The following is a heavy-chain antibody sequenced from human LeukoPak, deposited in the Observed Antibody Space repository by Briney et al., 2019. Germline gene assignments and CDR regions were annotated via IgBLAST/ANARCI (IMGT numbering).Heavy chain of an antibody. Sequence: GGSLRLSCVASGFTFSSYWMHWVRQAPGKGLVWVSRINSDGSSTSYADSVKGRFTISRDNAKNTLYLQMNSLRAEDTAVYYCARDPMYYDILTGYLPRDAFDIWGQGTMVPVSS. D-gene: IGHD3-9*01. V-gene: IGHV3-74*01. J-gene: IGHJ3*02. CDR1: GFTFSSYW. CDR3: ARDPMYYDILTGYLPRDAFDI. CDR2: INSDGSST.